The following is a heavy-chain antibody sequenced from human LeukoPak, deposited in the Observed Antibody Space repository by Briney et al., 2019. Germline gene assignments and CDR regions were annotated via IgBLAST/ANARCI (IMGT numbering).Heavy chain of an antibody. Sequence: GGSLRLSCAASGFTFSNYAMHWVRQAPGKGLVWVSRIYTDGSSTNYADSVKGRFTISRDSAKNTLCLQMNSLRGGDTAVYYCARGASNRFDYWGQGTLVTVSS. CDR1: GFTFSNYA. J-gene: IGHJ4*02. CDR2: IYTDGSST. D-gene: IGHD1-14*01. CDR3: ARGASNRFDY. V-gene: IGHV3-74*01.